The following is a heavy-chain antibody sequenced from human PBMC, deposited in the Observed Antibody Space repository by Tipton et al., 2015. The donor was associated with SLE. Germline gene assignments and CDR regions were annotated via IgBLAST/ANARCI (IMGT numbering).Heavy chain of an antibody. J-gene: IGHJ4*02. CDR2: INHSGST. CDR1: GGSISSHY. CDR3: ASTNWGFDY. D-gene: IGHD7-27*01. Sequence: TLSLTCTVSGGSISSHYWSWIRQPPGKGLEWIGEINHSGSTNYNPSLKSRVTISVDTSKNQFSLKLSSVTAADTAVYYCASTNWGFDYWGQGTLVTVSS. V-gene: IGHV4-34*01.